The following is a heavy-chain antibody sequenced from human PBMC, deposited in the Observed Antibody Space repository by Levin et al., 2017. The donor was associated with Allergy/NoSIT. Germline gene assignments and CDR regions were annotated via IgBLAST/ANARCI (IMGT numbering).Heavy chain of an antibody. D-gene: IGHD1-26*01. V-gene: IGHV3-30*18. J-gene: IGHJ4*02. CDR1: GFTFSSYG. CDR3: AKGGWELLDYFDY. Sequence: GESLKISCAASGFTFSSYGMHWVRQAPGKGLEWVAVISYDGSNKYYADSVKGRFTISRDNSKNTLYLQMNSLRAEDTAVYYCAKGGWELLDYFDYWGQGTLVTVSS. CDR2: ISYDGSNK.